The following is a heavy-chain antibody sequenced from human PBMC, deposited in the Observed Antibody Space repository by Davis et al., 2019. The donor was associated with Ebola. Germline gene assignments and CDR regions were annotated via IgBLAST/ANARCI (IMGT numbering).Heavy chain of an antibody. CDR2: IQYDGRNK. Sequence: PGGSLRLSCAASGFTFSSYGMHWVRQAPGKGLEWVAFIQYDGRNKYYADSVKGRFTISRDNSKNTLYLQMNSLRAEDTAVCYCAKDEGYSYAPGYYWGQGTLVTVSS. V-gene: IGHV3-30*02. D-gene: IGHD5-18*01. CDR1: GFTFSSYG. CDR3: AKDEGYSYAPGYY. J-gene: IGHJ4*02.